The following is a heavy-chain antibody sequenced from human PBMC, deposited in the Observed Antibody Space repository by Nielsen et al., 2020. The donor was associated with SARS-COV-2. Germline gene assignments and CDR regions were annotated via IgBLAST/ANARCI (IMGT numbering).Heavy chain of an antibody. CDR3: ARDRCSSTSCQGYFDY. Sequence: LSLTCAASGFTFSSYGMHWVRQAPGKGLEWVAVIWYDGSNKYYADSVKGRFTISRDNSKNTLYQQMNSLRAEDTAVYYCARDRCSSTSCQGYFDYWGQGTLVTVSS. CDR1: GFTFSSYG. V-gene: IGHV3-33*08. CDR2: IWYDGSNK. J-gene: IGHJ4*02. D-gene: IGHD2-2*01.